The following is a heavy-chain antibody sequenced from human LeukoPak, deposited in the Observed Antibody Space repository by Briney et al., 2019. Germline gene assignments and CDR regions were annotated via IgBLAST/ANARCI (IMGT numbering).Heavy chain of an antibody. J-gene: IGHJ3*02. CDR3: AKDAKPYYYDSSGYYYAGAFDI. CDR2: IYSGGST. CDR1: GFTVSSNY. Sequence: GGSLRLSCAASGFTVSSNYMSWVRQAPGKGLEWVSVIYSGGSTYYADAVKGRFTISRDTSKNTLYLQMNSLRAEDTAVYYCAKDAKPYYYDSSGYYYAGAFDIWGQGTMVTVSS. D-gene: IGHD3-22*01. V-gene: IGHV3-53*01.